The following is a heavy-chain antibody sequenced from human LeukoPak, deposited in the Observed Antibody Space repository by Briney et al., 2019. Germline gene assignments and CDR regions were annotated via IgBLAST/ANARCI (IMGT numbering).Heavy chain of an antibody. J-gene: IGHJ4*02. D-gene: IGHD6-19*01. CDR2: IYTGGTT. CDR3: TKATKWLAFDD. V-gene: IGHV4-59*13. Sequence: SETLSLTCTVSGGSISSYYWSWIRQPPGKGLEWIGNIYTGGTTNYNPSLKSGVTISIDPSKNQLSLHLASVTAADTAVYYCTKATKWLAFDDWGRGTLVTVSS. CDR1: GGSISSYY.